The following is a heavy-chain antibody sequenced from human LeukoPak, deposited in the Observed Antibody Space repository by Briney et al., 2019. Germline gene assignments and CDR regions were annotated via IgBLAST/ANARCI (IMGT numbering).Heavy chain of an antibody. CDR1: GYTFTDYY. CDR2: TNPNSGGT. CDR3: ARDTTRVITRDDTFDL. D-gene: IGHD4-17*01. V-gene: IGHV1-2*02. J-gene: IGHJ3*01. Sequence: ASVKVSCKASGYTFTDYYIHWLRQAPGQGFEWMGWTNPNSGGTNYAQKFQGRVTMTSDTSITTASMELSRLRSDDTAVYYCARDTTRVITRDDTFDLWGQGTMVTVSS.